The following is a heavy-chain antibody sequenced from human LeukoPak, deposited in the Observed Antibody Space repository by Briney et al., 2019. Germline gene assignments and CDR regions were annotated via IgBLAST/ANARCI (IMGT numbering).Heavy chain of an antibody. CDR3: AREDYYDSSGYYKNKEYFHH. V-gene: IGHV4-59*01. CDR2: IYYSGSN. CDR1: GGSISSYY. J-gene: IGHJ1*01. Sequence: SETLSLTCTVSGGSISSYYWSWIRQPPGKGLEWIGYIYYSGSNNYNPSLKSRVAISVDTSKNQVSLKLTSVTAADTAVYYCAREDYYDSSGYYKNKEYFHHWGQGTLVTVSS. D-gene: IGHD3-22*01.